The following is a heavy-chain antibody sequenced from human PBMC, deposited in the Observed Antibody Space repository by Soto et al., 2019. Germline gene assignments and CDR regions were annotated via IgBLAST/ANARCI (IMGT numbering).Heavy chain of an antibody. J-gene: IGHJ1*01. CDR1: GFTFTNAW. V-gene: IGHV3-15*01. CDR2: IKSKTDGGTT. D-gene: IGHD4-17*01. Sequence: GGSLRLSCAASGFTFTNAWMSWVRQAPGKGLEWVGRIKSKTDGGTTDYAAPVKGRFTISRDDSKNTLYLQMNSLKTEDTAVYYCTTDRGPYGAEYFQHWGQGTLVTVSS. CDR3: TTDRGPYGAEYFQH.